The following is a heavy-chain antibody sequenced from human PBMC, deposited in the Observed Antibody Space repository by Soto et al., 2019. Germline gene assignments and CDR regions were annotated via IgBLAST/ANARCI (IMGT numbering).Heavy chain of an antibody. CDR1: GFTFSSYW. V-gene: IGHV3-73*01. CDR2: IRSKANSYAT. CDR3: TRLIDTGGPDY. D-gene: IGHD2-15*01. Sequence: GSLRLSCAASGFTFSSYWMSWVRQASGKGLEWVGRIRSKANSYATAYAASVKGRFTISRDDSKNTAYLQMNSLKTEDTAVYYCTRLIDTGGPDYWGQGTLVTVSS. J-gene: IGHJ4*02.